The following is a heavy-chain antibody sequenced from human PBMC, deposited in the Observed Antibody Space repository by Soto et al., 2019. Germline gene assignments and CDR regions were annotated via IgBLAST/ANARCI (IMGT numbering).Heavy chain of an antibody. D-gene: IGHD5-12*01. CDR1: GASISGFY. Sequence: PSETLSLTCTVSGASISGFYWSWIRKSAGKGLEWIGRIYATGTTDYNPSLKSRVMMSVDTSKKQFSLRLRSLTAADTAVYFCARVKATLYRHYYFDYWGQGTPVTVSS. J-gene: IGHJ4*02. CDR2: IYATGTT. V-gene: IGHV4-4*07. CDR3: ARVKATLYRHYYFDY.